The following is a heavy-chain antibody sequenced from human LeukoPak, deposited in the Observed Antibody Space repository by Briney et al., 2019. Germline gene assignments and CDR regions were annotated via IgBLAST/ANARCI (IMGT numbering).Heavy chain of an antibody. CDR1: GGSISSSSYY. Sequence: SETLPLTCTVSGGSISSSSYYWGWIRQPPGKGLEWIGSIYYSGSTYYNPSLKSRVTISVDTSKNQFSLKLSSVTAADTAVYYCARHSDIVVVVAATPGAFDFWGPGTLVTVSS. V-gene: IGHV4-39*01. J-gene: IGHJ3*01. D-gene: IGHD2-15*01. CDR3: ARHSDIVVVVAATPGAFDF. CDR2: IYYSGST.